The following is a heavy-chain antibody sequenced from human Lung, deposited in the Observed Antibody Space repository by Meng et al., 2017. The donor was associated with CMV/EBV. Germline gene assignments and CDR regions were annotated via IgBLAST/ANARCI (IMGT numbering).Heavy chain of an antibody. J-gene: IGHJ5*02. CDR1: GGSFSGYS. V-gene: IGHV4-34*01. Sequence: QVQLQQWGAGLLKPSETLSPTCAVYGGSFSGYSWSWIRQPPGKGLEWIGEINHSGSTNYNPSLKSRVTISVDTSKNQFSLKLSSVTAADTAVYYCARERGAGSTQRGWFDPWGQGTLVTVSS. CDR3: ARERGAGSTQRGWFDP. D-gene: IGHD3-10*01. CDR2: INHSGST.